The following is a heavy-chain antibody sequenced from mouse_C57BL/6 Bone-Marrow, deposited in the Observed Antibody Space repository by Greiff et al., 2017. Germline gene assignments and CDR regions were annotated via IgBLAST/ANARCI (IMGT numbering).Heavy chain of an antibody. D-gene: IGHD1-1*01. V-gene: IGHV1-81*01. CDR1: GYTFTSYG. J-gene: IGHJ1*03. Sequence: QVQLQQPGAELARPGASVKLSCKASGYTFTSYGISWVKQRTGQGLEWIGEIYPRSGNTYYNEKFKGKATLTADKSSSTAYMELRSLTSEDSAVYFCARRSPYYYGSTPYFDVWGTGTTVTVSS. CDR3: ARRSPYYYGSTPYFDV. CDR2: IYPRSGNT.